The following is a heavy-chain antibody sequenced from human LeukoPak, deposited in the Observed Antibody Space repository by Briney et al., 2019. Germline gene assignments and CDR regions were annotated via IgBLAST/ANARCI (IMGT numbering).Heavy chain of an antibody. D-gene: IGHD7-27*01. CDR3: SRELAWGPTNF. J-gene: IGHJ4*02. Sequence: SQTLSLTCAISGDSVSSNSAAWGWIRQSPSRGLDWLGRTYYRSGWYNDYALSVESRITINPDTSKNQVSLQLTSVTPEDTAVYYCSRELAWGPTNFWGQGTLVTVPS. CDR1: GDSVSSNSAA. V-gene: IGHV6-1*01. CDR2: TYYRSGWYN.